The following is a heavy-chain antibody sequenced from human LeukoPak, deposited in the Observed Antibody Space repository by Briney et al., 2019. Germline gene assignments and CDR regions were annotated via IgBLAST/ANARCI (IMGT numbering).Heavy chain of an antibody. CDR2: ISSSSSYT. CDR3: ARDWRYYGSGIQTTYNWFDP. V-gene: IGHV3-11*05. J-gene: IGHJ5*02. Sequence: GGSLRLSCAASGFTFSDSYMSWIRQAPGKGLEWVSYISSSSSYTNYADSVKGRFTVSRDNAKNSLYLQMNSLRAEDTAVYYCARDWRYYGSGIQTTYNWFDPWGQGTLVTVSS. D-gene: IGHD3-10*01. CDR1: GFTFSDSY.